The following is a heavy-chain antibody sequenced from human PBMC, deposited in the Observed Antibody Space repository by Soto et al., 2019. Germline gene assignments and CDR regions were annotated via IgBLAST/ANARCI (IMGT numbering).Heavy chain of an antibody. Sequence: LRLSCAASGFTFSSYGMHWVRQAPVKGLEWVAVIWYDGSNKYYAESVKGRFTISRDNSKNTLYLQMNSLRAEDTAVYYCARDSHVGSGWQLTADYWGQGTLVTSPQ. D-gene: IGHD6-19*01. CDR1: GFTFSSYG. J-gene: IGHJ4*02. CDR3: ARDSHVGSGWQLTADY. CDR2: IWYDGSNK. V-gene: IGHV3-33*01.